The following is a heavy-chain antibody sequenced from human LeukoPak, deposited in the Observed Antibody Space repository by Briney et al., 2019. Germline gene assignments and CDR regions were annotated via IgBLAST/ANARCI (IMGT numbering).Heavy chain of an antibody. CDR1: GFTFSSYT. V-gene: IGHV3-23*01. D-gene: IGHD4-17*01. Sequence: GGSLRLSCAASGFTFSSYTMSWVRQAPGKGLEWVSAISGSGGSTYYADSVKGRFTISRDNSKNTLYLQMSSLRAEDTAVYYCAKEQREATVIPLGWWGQGTLVTVSS. J-gene: IGHJ4*02. CDR2: ISGSGGST. CDR3: AKEQREATVIPLGW.